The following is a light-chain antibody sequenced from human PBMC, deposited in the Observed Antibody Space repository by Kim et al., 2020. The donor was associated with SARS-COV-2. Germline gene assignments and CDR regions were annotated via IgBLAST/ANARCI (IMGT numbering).Light chain of an antibody. Sequence: GKSVTTSCTGSSGSIASKYVQWHQQRPGSAPTTVIYGDNERPSGVPDRFSGSIDSSSNSASLTISGLKTEDEAVYFCQSFDTSSVVFGGGTQLTVL. J-gene: IGLJ2*01. CDR2: GDN. CDR3: QSFDTSSVV. V-gene: IGLV6-57*02. CDR1: SGSIASKY.